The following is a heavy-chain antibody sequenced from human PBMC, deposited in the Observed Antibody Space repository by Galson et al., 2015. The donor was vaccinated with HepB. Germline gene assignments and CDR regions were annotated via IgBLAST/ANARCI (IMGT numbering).Heavy chain of an antibody. V-gene: IGHV5-51*01. D-gene: IGHD3-16*01. CDR2: IYPGDSDT. Sequence: QSGAEVKKPGESLKISCQGSGYTFTSHWIGWARQMPGKGLEWMGAIYPGDSDTKYSPSFQGLVTISADKSINTAYLQWSSLKASDTAVYYCASGYNYGNALDMWGQGTTIIVSS. J-gene: IGHJ3*02. CDR3: ASGYNYGNALDM. CDR1: GYTFTSHW.